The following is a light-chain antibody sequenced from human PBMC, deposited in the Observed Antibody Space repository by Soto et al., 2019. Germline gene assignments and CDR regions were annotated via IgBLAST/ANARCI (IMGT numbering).Light chain of an antibody. CDR2: EIN. Sequence: SALRQPPSAAVSPGQSVTISCTGTNSDVGGYKYVSWYQQHPGKAPKIMIYEINKRSSGVPDRFWGSKSGNTASLPISGLQAEDEAEYYCCSYAGTYYVFGPGTKVTVL. CDR1: NSDVGGYKY. J-gene: IGLJ1*01. V-gene: IGLV2-8*01. CDR3: CSYAGTYYV.